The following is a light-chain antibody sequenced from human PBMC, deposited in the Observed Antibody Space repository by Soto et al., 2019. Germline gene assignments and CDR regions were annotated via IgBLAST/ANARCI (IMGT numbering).Light chain of an antibody. CDR1: QSVSSSY. J-gene: IGKJ4*01. CDR2: GAS. Sequence: EIVLTQSPGTLSLSPGERATLSCRASQSVSSSYLAWYQQKPGQAPRLLSDGASSRATVIPDRFSGSGSGKDFTLTISRMEPEDFAVYYCQQYDSSLGLTFGGGTKVEIK. CDR3: QQYDSSLGLT. V-gene: IGKV3-20*01.